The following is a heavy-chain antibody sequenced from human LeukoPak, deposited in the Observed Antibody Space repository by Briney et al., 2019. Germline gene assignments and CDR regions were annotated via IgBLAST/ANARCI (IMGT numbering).Heavy chain of an antibody. CDR1: GFIFSSYW. D-gene: IGHD6-19*01. CDR2: IKPDASEK. Sequence: KPGGSLRLSCAASGFIFSSYWMSWVRQAPGKGLEGVANIKPDASEKYYVDSVKGRFTISRDNAKNLVYLQMNSLRAEDTAFYYCARDIGWYNPFDYWGQGTLVTVHS. CDR3: ARDIGWYNPFDY. J-gene: IGHJ4*02. V-gene: IGHV3-7*03.